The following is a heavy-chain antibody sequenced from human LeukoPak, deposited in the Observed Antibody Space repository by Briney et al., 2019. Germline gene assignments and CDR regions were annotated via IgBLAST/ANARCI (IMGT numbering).Heavy chain of an antibody. CDR1: GFAFSSYA. J-gene: IGHJ4*02. CDR3: AREPSYYFDY. V-gene: IGHV3-30-3*01. Sequence: GGSLRLSCAASGFAFSSYAMHGVRQAPGKGLEWVAVISYDGSNKYSADSVKGRFTISRDNSKNTRYLQMNSLRAEDTAVYYCAREPSYYFDYWGQGTLVAVSS. CDR2: ISYDGSNK.